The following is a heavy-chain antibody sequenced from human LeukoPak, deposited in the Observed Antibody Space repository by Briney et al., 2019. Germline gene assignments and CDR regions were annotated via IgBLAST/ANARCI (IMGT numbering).Heavy chain of an antibody. D-gene: IGHD1-26*01. Sequence: SETLSFTCTVSGASISGSGYYWGWIRQPPGKGLEWIGSIYSSGSTYYNASLQGRVTISIETSKNQISLRLNSVTAADTAMYYCAKSGGYGLIDYWGQGTLVTVSS. CDR1: GASISGSGYY. CDR2: IYSSGST. CDR3: AKSGGYGLIDY. J-gene: IGHJ4*02. V-gene: IGHV4-39*01.